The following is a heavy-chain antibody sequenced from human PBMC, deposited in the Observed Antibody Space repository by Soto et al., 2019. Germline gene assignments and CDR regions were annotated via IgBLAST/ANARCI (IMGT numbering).Heavy chain of an antibody. CDR2: ISAYNGNT. V-gene: IGHV1-18*01. Sequence: QVQLVQSGAEVKKPRASVKVSCKASGYTFTSYGISWVRQAPGQGLEWMGWISAYNGNTNYAQKLQGRVTMTTDTSTSTAYMELRSLRSDDTAVYYCARDSVITFGGVIVRPKTSFDYWGQGTLVTVSS. CDR1: GYTFTSYG. CDR3: ARDSVITFGGVIVRPKTSFDY. D-gene: IGHD3-16*02. J-gene: IGHJ4*02.